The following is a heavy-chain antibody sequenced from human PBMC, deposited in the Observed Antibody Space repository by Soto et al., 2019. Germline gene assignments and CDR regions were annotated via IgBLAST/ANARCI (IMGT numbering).Heavy chain of an antibody. Sequence: SETLSLTCTVSGGSISSYYWSWIRQPPGKGLEWIGYIYYSGSTNYNPSLNSRVTISVDTSKNQFSLNVISVTAADTAVYYCRRRSRYSTDVWGQGTTVTVSS. CDR3: RRRSRYSTDV. CDR2: IYYSGST. J-gene: IGHJ6*02. CDR1: GGSISSYY. V-gene: IGHV4-59*08. D-gene: IGHD6-13*01.